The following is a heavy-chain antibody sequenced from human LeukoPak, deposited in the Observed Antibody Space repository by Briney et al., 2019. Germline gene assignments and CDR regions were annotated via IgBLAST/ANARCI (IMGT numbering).Heavy chain of an antibody. V-gene: IGHV4-34*01. Sequence: SETLSLTCAVYGGSFSGYYWSWIRQPPGKGLEWIGEINHSGSTNYNPSLKSRVTISVDSSKNQFSLKLSSVTAADTAVYYCARDYAFDIWGQGTMVTVSS. CDR3: ARDYAFDI. CDR1: GGSFSGYY. J-gene: IGHJ3*02. CDR2: INHSGST.